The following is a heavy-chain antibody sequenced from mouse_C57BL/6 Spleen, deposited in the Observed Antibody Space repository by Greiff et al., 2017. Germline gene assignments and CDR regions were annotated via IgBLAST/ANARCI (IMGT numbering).Heavy chain of an antibody. J-gene: IGHJ4*01. CDR2: INPGSGGT. Sequence: QVQLQQSGAELVRPGTSVKVSYKASGYAFTNYLIEWVKQRPGQGLEWIGVINPGSGGTNYNEKFKGKATLTADKSSSTAYMQLSSLTSEDSAVYFCARSGYDFYYAMDYWGQGTSVTVSS. CDR3: ARSGYDFYYAMDY. D-gene: IGHD2-2*01. CDR1: GYAFTNYL. V-gene: IGHV1-54*01.